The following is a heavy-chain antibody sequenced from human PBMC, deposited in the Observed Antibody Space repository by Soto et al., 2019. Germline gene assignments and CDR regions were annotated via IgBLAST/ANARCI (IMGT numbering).Heavy chain of an antibody. CDR1: GYTFTSYG. J-gene: IGHJ4*02. CDR3: ARGLFGVVITTPVDH. V-gene: IGHV1-18*01. D-gene: IGHD3-3*01. Sequence: QVQLVQSGADVKKPGASVKVSCKASGYTFTSYGISWVRQAPGQGLEWMGWISGYNAKTNYAQNFQARVTMTTDTSTNTAYMELTSLRSDDTAVYYSARGLFGVVITTPVDHWGQGTLVTVSS. CDR2: ISGYNAKT.